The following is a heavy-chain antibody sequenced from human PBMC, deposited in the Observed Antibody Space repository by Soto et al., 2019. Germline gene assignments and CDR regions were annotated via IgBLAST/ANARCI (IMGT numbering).Heavy chain of an antibody. Sequence: EVQLVESGGGLVKPGGSLGLSCGASGFSFNNVWMHWVRQAPGRGLEWVGRIKSKADGETTDYAEPEKGRFTVSRDDSKNTVYLQMNSLKTEDRAVYYCNAYYDLGSGHTPLWGQGTLVTVSS. D-gene: IGHD3-3*01. CDR1: GFSFNNVW. V-gene: IGHV3-15*07. J-gene: IGHJ4*02. CDR2: IKSKADGETT. CDR3: NAYYDLGSGHTPL.